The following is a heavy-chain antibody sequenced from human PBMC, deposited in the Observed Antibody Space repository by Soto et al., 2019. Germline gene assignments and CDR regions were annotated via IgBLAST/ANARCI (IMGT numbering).Heavy chain of an antibody. D-gene: IGHD4-17*01. J-gene: IGHJ4*02. CDR3: ASLDYGDYDAFDY. V-gene: IGHV4-34*01. Sequence: QVQLQQWGAGLLKPSETLSLTCAVYGGSFSGYYWSWIRQPPGKGLEWIGEINHSGSTNYSPSLKSRVTISVDTSKTQFSLKLSSVTAADTAVYYCASLDYGDYDAFDYWGQGTLVTVSS. CDR1: GGSFSGYY. CDR2: INHSGST.